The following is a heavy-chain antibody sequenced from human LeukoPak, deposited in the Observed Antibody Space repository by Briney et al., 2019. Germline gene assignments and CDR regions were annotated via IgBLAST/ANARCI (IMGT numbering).Heavy chain of an antibody. CDR1: GFTFSSYS. J-gene: IGHJ6*03. CDR3: ARDFIVGAIYYYYYMDV. CDR2: ISSSSSYM. D-gene: IGHD1-26*01. Sequence: GGSLRLSCAASGFTFSSYSMNWVRQAPGKGLEWVSSISSSSSYMYYADSVKGRFTVSRDNAKNSLYLQMNSLRAEDTAVYYCARDFIVGAIYYYYYMDVWGKGTTVTVSS. V-gene: IGHV3-21*01.